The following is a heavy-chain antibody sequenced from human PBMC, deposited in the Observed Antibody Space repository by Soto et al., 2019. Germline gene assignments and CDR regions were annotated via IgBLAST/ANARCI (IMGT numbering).Heavy chain of an antibody. CDR1: GYTFTSYG. D-gene: IGHD1-1*01. CDR2: ISAYNGNT. J-gene: IGHJ5*02. CDR3: ARDHWNDVKPLDWFDP. V-gene: IGHV1-18*01. Sequence: GASVKVSCKASGYTFTSYGISWVRQAPGQGLEWMGWISAYNGNTNYAQKLQGRVTMTTDTSTSTAYMELRSLRSDDTAVYYCARDHWNDVKPLDWFDPWGQGTLVTVSS.